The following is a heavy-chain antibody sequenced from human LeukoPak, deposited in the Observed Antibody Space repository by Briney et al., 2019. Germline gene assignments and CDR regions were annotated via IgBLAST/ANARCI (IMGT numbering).Heavy chain of an antibody. CDR1: GYSFTSYW. CDR2: IYPDDSDT. J-gene: IGHJ6*03. CDR3: ARHGHCTNGVCYSNYYYYMDV. Sequence: PGESLKISCKGSGYSFTSYWIGWARQMPGKGLEWMGIIYPDDSDTRYSPSFEGQVIISVDKSINTAYLQWSSLKASDTATYYCARHGHCTNGVCYSNYYYYMDVWGKGTTVTVSS. D-gene: IGHD2-8*01. V-gene: IGHV5-51*01.